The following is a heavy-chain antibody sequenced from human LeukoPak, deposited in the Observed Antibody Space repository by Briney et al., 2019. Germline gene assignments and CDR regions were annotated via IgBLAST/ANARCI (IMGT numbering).Heavy chain of an antibody. CDR2: IYPGDSET. V-gene: IGHV5-51*01. CDR3: GRYCSGSSCFHYGMDV. CDR1: GYNFINHW. J-gene: IGHJ6*02. Sequence: GESLKISCKGSGYNFINHWIGWVRQMPGKGLEWMGIIYPGDSETRYSPSFQGQVTISDDKSISTAYLQWSSLKASDTAMYYCGRYCSGSSCFHYGMDVWGQGTTVTVSS. D-gene: IGHD2-15*01.